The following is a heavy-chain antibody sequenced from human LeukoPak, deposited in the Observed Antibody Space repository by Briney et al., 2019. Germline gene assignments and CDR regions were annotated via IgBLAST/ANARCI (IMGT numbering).Heavy chain of an antibody. V-gene: IGHV6-1*01. Sequence: SQTLSLTCAISGDSVSSNSAAWNWIRQSPSRGLEWLGRTYYRSKLYNDYAVSVKSRITINPDTSKHQFSLQLNSVTPEDTAVYFCARDWGVEARPGYMDVWGKGTTVTVSS. CDR1: GDSVSSNSAA. CDR2: TYYRSKLYN. D-gene: IGHD6-6*01. CDR3: ARDWGVEARPGYMDV. J-gene: IGHJ6*03.